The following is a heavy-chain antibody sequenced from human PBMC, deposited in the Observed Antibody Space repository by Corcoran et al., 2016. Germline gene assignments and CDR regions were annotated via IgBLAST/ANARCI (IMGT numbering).Heavy chain of an antibody. CDR3: ARALRYYYDSSGYIDY. CDR1: GYTFPGYY. D-gene: IGHD3-22*01. J-gene: IGHJ4*01. Sequence: QVQLVQSGAEVKKPGASVKVSCKASGYTFPGYYMHWVRQAPGQGLEWMGWINPNSGGTNYAQKFQGRVTMTRDTSISTAYMELSRLRSDDTAGYYCARALRYYYDSSGYIDYWGHGSLVTGSS. V-gene: IGHV1-2*02. CDR2: INPNSGGT.